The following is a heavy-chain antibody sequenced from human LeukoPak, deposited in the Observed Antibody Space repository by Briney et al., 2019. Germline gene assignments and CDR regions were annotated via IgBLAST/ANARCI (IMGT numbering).Heavy chain of an antibody. Sequence: VGSLRLSCAASGFSFRSYWMSWVRQAPGKGLEWVSAFSGSGGSTYYANSVKGRFTISRDNSKNTLYLQMNSLRAEDTAVYYCARSGLSRFGFWGQGTLVTVSS. V-gene: IGHV3-23*01. CDR1: GFSFRSYW. D-gene: IGHD2/OR15-2a*01. J-gene: IGHJ4*02. CDR2: FSGSGGST. CDR3: ARSGLSRFGF.